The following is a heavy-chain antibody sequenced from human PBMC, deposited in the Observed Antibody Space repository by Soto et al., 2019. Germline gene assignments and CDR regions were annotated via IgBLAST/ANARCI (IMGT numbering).Heavy chain of an antibody. D-gene: IGHD2-2*01. CDR1: GFTFSSYA. Sequence: GGSLRLSCAASGFTFSSYAMSWVRQAPGKGLEWVSAISGSGGSTYYADSVKGRFTISRNNSKNTLYLQMNSLRAEDTAVYYCAKDHPMCSRGYCRTVQAFDIWGQGTMVTVSS. V-gene: IGHV3-23*01. CDR3: AKDHPMCSRGYCRTVQAFDI. CDR2: ISGSGGST. J-gene: IGHJ3*02.